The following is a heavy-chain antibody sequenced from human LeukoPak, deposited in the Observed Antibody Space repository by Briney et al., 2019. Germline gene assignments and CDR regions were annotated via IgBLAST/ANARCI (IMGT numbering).Heavy chain of an antibody. CDR1: GFTFSNYF. CDR3: ASGVPAAIY. V-gene: IGHV3-33*01. CDR2: IWSDGSSQ. J-gene: IGHJ4*02. Sequence: GGSLRLSCVASGFTFSNYFMHWVRQAPGRGLDWVALIWSDGSSQYYADSVKGRFTISRDNSKNSLYLQMNSLRAEDTAVYYCASGVPAAIYWGQGTLVTVSS. D-gene: IGHD2-2*01.